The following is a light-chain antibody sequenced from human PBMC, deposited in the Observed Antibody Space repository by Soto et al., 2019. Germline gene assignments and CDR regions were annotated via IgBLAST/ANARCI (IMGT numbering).Light chain of an antibody. CDR2: SNN. CDR3: AAWDDSLNGFYV. CDR1: NSNIGSNT. J-gene: IGLJ1*01. Sequence: QSVLTQPPSASGTPGQRVTISCSGNNSNIGSNTVDWYQQLPGTAPKLLIYSNNQRPSGVPDRSSGSKSGTSASLAISGLQSEDEADYYCAAWDDSLNGFYVFGTGTKVTVL. V-gene: IGLV1-44*01.